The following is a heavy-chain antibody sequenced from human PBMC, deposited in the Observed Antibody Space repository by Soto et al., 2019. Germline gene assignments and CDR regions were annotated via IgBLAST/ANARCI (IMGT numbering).Heavy chain of an antibody. CDR1: GFTFDDHA. Sequence: EVQLVESGGGLVQPGRSLRLSCAASGFTFDDHAMHWVRQVPWNGLEWLSGISWNSGNIGYAYSVKGRFTISRDNAENSLYLQMNSLRVEDTPLFYGVRDMDVSGYARFDYWGQGTLVTVSS. CDR3: VRDMDVSGYARFDY. CDR2: ISWNSGNI. J-gene: IGHJ4*02. V-gene: IGHV3-9*01. D-gene: IGHD3-22*01.